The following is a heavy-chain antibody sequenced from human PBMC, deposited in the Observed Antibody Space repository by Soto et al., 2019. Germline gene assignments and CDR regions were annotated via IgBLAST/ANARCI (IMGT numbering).Heavy chain of an antibody. J-gene: IGHJ3*02. Sequence: QVQLQESGPGLVKPSQTLSLTCTVSGGSISSGGYYWSWIRQHPGKGLEWTGYIYYSGSTYYNPSLKSRVTVSVDTSKNPFSPKLIPVSAADTAVYYCERDLHSEGHDAFGIWSKGTMVTVSS. CDR1: GGSISSGGYY. CDR2: IYYSGST. V-gene: IGHV4-31*03. D-gene: IGHD2-15*01. CDR3: ERDLHSEGHDAFGI.